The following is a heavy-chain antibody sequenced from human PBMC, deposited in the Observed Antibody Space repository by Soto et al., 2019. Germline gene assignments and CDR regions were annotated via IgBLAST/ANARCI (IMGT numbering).Heavy chain of an antibody. J-gene: IGHJ4*02. CDR3: SSPPGYISYWYYFDL. CDR1: GYTFIKYY. Sequence: AAVKVSCKASGYTFIKYYMHWVRQAPGQGFEGMGRISPKSGGTNYAQKFQGRVSMTWDTSLKTAYMELSSLMSEDTAVYYCSSPPGYISYWYYFDLWGQGTQVTVSS. CDR2: ISPKSGGT. D-gene: IGHD2-8*02. V-gene: IGHV1-2*02.